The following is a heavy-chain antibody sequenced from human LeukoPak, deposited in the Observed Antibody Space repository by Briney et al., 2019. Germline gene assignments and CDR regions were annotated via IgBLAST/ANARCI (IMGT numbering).Heavy chain of an antibody. D-gene: IGHD6-19*01. CDR1: GFTFSNYA. CDR2: ISSNGGST. V-gene: IGHV3-64*01. Sequence: GGSLILSCAASGFTFSNYAMHWVRQAPGKGLEYVSAISSNGGSTYYANSVKGRFTISRDNSKNTLYLQMGSLRAEDMAVYFCARGYSSAWSHFDYWGQGTLVTVSS. J-gene: IGHJ4*02. CDR3: ARGYSSAWSHFDY.